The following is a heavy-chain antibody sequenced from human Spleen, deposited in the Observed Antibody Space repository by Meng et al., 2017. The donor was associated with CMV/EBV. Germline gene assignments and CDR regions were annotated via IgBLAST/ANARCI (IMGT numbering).Heavy chain of an antibody. Sequence: ASVKVSCKASGYTFTTYSITWVRQAPGQGLECMGWISAYNGNTNYAQKFQGRVTMTTDTSTSTAYMELRSLRSDDTAVYYCARDWIVVGAPGPFDYWGQGTLVTSPQ. D-gene: IGHD1-26*01. CDR2: ISAYNGNT. V-gene: IGHV1-18*01. CDR1: GYTFTTYS. J-gene: IGHJ4*02. CDR3: ARDWIVVGAPGPFDY.